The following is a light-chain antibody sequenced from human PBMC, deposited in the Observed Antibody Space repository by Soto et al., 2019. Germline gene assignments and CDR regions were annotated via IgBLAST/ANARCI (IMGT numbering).Light chain of an antibody. CDR3: TSFTSGSTPYV. CDR1: SSDVGGYNY. J-gene: IGLJ1*01. CDR2: DVT. V-gene: IGLV2-14*03. Sequence: QSVLTQPASVSGSPGQSITISCAGTSSDVGGYNYVSWYQQLPGKAPQLVIYDVTHRHSGVSDRCSGSRSGNTASLTISGLQAEDEADYYCTSFTSGSTPYVLGTGTNVTVL.